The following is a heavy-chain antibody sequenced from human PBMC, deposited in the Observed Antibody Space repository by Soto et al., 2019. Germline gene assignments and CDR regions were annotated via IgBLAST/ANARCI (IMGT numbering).Heavy chain of an antibody. Sequence: PGGSLRLSCAASGFTFSSYSMNWVRQAPGKGLEWVSSISSSSSYIYYADSVKGRFTISRDNAKNSLYLQMNSLRAEDTAVYYCARDYVDIVATITLSPVPFDYWGQGTLVTVSS. CDR1: GFTFSSYS. CDR2: ISSSSSYI. CDR3: ARDYVDIVATITLSPVPFDY. D-gene: IGHD5-12*01. J-gene: IGHJ4*02. V-gene: IGHV3-21*01.